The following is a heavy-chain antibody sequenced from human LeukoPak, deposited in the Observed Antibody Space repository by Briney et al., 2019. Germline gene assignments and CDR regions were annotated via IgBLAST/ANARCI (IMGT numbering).Heavy chain of an antibody. CDR1: GNSLTDLN. J-gene: IGHJ4*02. D-gene: IGHD3-3*01. CDR2: FDPEQAKT. V-gene: IGHV1-24*01. CDR3: ATRSGNFWSGYEN. Sequence: ASVKLSCKVSGNSLTDLNIQWVRQAPGKGLACMGGFDPEQAKTVYAENFQGRVIMTEDPSTDTAYMELSSLRSEDTAIYYCATRSGNFWSGYENWGQGTLVIVSS.